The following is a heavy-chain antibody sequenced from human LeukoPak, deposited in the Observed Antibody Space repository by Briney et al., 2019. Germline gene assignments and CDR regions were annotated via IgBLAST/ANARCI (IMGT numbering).Heavy chain of an antibody. Sequence: GGSLRLSCAASGFTFSSYAMGWVRQAPGKGLEWVSAISGSGGSTYYADSVKGRFTISRDNSKNTLYLQMNSLRAEDTAVYYCAKGIEYSSSYFDYWGQGTLVTVSS. CDR2: ISGSGGST. J-gene: IGHJ4*02. D-gene: IGHD6-6*01. V-gene: IGHV3-23*01. CDR1: GFTFSSYA. CDR3: AKGIEYSSSYFDY.